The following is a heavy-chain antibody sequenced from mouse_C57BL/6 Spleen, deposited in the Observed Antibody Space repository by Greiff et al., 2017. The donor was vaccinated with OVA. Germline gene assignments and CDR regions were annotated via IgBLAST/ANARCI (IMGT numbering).Heavy chain of an antibody. CDR1: GFTFSSYA. Sequence: EVQGVESGGGLVKPGGSLKLSCAASGFTFSSYAMSWVRQTPEKRLEWVATISDGGSYTYYPDNVKGRFTISRDNAKNNLYLQMSHLKSEDTAMYYCAREGITTGSTYWYFDVWGTGTTVTVSS. V-gene: IGHV5-4*01. D-gene: IGHD1-1*01. CDR2: ISDGGSYT. J-gene: IGHJ1*03. CDR3: AREGITTGSTYWYFDV.